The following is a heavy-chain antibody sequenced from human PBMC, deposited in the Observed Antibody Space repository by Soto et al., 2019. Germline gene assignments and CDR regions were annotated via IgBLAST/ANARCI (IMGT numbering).Heavy chain of an antibody. CDR2: VQSNHVT. J-gene: IGHJ3*01. V-gene: IGHV3-23*01. CDR3: AKWLRGGYYCCDF. D-gene: IGHD2-8*01. Sequence: GGSLRLSCQVSGFTFGSYAMSWVRQAPGKGLEWVALVQSNHVTYYADSVRGRFTVSRDNSKNTLYLQMDSLRVEDTALYYCAKWLRGGYYCCDFWGQGSMVTVSS. CDR1: GFTFGSYA.